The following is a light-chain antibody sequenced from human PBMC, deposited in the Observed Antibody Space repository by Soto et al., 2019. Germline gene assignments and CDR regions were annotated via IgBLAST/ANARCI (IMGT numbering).Light chain of an antibody. CDR3: QIWESSSDQVV. CDR1: NIGTKS. CDR2: DDS. Sequence: SYELTQPPSVSVAPGQTAKIACGGNNIGTKSVHWYQQKAGQAPVLVVHDDSDRPSGIPERFSGSNSANTATLTISRVEAGDEADYYCQIWESSSDQVVFAGGTKLTVL. V-gene: IGLV3-21*02. J-gene: IGLJ2*01.